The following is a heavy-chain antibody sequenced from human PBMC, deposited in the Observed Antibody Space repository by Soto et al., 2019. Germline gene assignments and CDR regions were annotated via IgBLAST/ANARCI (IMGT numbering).Heavy chain of an antibody. CDR1: GGSINTFY. J-gene: IGHJ4*02. Sequence: SETLSLTCTVSGGSINTFYWSWVRQPAGKGLEWIGRIFSSGSTSFNPSLESRVAMSVDTSKNHSSLNLSSVTAAVMAVYYCASEGSYSAYNFAHGIQLCSFDFWGQGXLVTVSS. CDR2: IFSSGST. V-gene: IGHV4-4*07. D-gene: IGHD5-12*01. CDR3: ASEGSYSAYNFAHGIQLCSFDF.